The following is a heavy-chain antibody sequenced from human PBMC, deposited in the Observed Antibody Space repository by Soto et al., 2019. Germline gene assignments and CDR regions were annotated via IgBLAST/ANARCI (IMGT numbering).Heavy chain of an antibody. J-gene: IGHJ4*02. CDR1: GGSISSGGYY. V-gene: IGHV4-31*03. Sequence: QVHLQESGPGLVKPSQTLSLTCTVSGGSISSGGYYWSWIRQHPGKVLEWIGNIYYSGSTYYNPSLKSRVSISVDTSKNQFSLRLSSVTAADTAVYSCARIDGGSSGWFSYWGQGTLVTVSS. CDR3: ARIDGGSSGWFSY. CDR2: IYYSGST. D-gene: IGHD6-19*01.